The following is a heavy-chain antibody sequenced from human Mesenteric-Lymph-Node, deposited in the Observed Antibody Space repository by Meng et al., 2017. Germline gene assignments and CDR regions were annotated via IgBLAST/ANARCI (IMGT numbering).Heavy chain of an antibody. J-gene: IGHJ3*02. Sequence: GESLKISCAASGLTFYKYAMSWVRQGPGKGLEWVATITDSGGDSYYANSVKGRFTISRDNAKNSLYLQMNSLRAEDTAVYYCARSTYYYDSSGSNHDAFDIWGQGTMVTVSS. CDR1: GLTFYKYA. V-gene: IGHV3-23*01. CDR2: ITDSGGDS. D-gene: IGHD3-22*01. CDR3: ARSTYYYDSSGSNHDAFDI.